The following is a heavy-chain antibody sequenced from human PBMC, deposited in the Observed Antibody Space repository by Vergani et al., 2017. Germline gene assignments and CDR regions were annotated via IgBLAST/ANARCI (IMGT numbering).Heavy chain of an antibody. CDR3: AGGSWGKFDY. D-gene: IGHD1-26*01. V-gene: IGHV6-1*01. J-gene: IGHJ4*02. CDR1: GDSVSSSSVT. CDR2: TYYRSKWYN. Sequence: QVQLQQSGPGLVKPSQTLSLTCALSGDSVSSSSVTWNWIRQSPSRGLEWLGMTYYRSKWYNEYAVSVRSRIIINPDTSKNQVSLQLDSVTPEDTAVYYCAGGSWGKFDYWGQGTLVTVSS.